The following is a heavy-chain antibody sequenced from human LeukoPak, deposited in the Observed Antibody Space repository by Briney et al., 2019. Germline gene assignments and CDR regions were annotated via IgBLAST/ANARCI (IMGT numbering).Heavy chain of an antibody. D-gene: IGHD3-3*01. CDR1: GYTFTSYG. CDR3: ARSGVRFLEWLSDQTDYYYYYMDV. Sequence: ASVKVSCKASGYTFTSYGISWVRQAPGQGLEWMGWINPNSGGTNYAQKFQGRVTMTGDTSISTAYMELSRLRSDDTAVYYCARSGVRFLEWLSDQTDYYYYYMDVWGKGTTVTVSS. V-gene: IGHV1-2*02. J-gene: IGHJ6*03. CDR2: INPNSGGT.